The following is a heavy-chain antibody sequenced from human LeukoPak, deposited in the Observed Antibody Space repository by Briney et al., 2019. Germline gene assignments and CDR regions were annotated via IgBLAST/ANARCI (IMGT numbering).Heavy chain of an antibody. V-gene: IGHV3-23*01. D-gene: IGHD6-19*01. CDR1: GFTFDHYL. Sequence: PGGSLRLSCAASGFTFDHYLMSWVRQAPGKGLEWVSAISGSGGSTYYADSVKGRFTISRDNSKNTLYLQMNSLRAEDTAVYYCAKDHGGGYSSGWYGFDYWGQGTLVTVSS. CDR2: ISGSGGST. CDR3: AKDHGGGYSSGWYGFDY. J-gene: IGHJ4*02.